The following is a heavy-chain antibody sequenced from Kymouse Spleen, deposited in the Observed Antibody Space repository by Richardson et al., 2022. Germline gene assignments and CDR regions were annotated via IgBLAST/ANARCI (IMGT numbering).Heavy chain of an antibody. CDR2: IWYDGSNK. Sequence: QVQLVESGGGVVQPGRSLRLSCAASGFTFSSYGMHWVRQAPGKGLEWVAVIWYDGSNKYYADSVKGRFTISRDNSKNTLYLQMNSLRAEDTAVYYCARGGIAARRDYYYYGMDVWGQGTTVTVSS. D-gene: IGHD6-6*01. CDR1: GFTFSSYG. J-gene: IGHJ6*02. CDR3: ARGGIAARRDYYYYGMDV. V-gene: IGHV3-33*01.